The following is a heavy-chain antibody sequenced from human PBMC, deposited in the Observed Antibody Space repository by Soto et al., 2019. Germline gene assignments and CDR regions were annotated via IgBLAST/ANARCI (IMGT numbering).Heavy chain of an antibody. CDR3: AKDVGHDAYYGMDV. V-gene: IGHV3-9*01. CDR2: ISWNSGNI. Sequence: EVQVVESGGGLVQPGRSLRLSCAASGFTFDDYAMHWVRQAPGKGLEWVAGISWNSGNIGYADSVKGRFTISRDNAKNSLYLQMNSMRAEDTALYYCAKDVGHDAYYGMDVWGQGTTVTVSS. D-gene: IGHD1-26*01. CDR1: GFTFDDYA. J-gene: IGHJ6*02.